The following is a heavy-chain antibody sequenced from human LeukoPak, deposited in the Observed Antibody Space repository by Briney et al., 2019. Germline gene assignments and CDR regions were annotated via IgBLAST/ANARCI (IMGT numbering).Heavy chain of an antibody. V-gene: IGHV7-4-1*02. CDR3: ARGPRSPNWNDQHYYYYMDV. Sequence: GASVKVSCKASGYSFTSHYMHWVRQAPGQGLEWMGWINTNTGNPTYAQGFTGRFVFSLDTSVSTAYLQISSLKAEDTAVYYCARGPRSPNWNDQHYYYYMDVWGKGTTVTVSS. J-gene: IGHJ6*03. D-gene: IGHD1-20*01. CDR2: INTNTGNP. CDR1: GYSFTSHY.